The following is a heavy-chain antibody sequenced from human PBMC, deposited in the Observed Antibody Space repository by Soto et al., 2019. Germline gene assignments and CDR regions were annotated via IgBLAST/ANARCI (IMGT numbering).Heavy chain of an antibody. V-gene: IGHV3-23*01. CDR2: ISDPGTST. J-gene: IGHJ3*01. Sequence: GESLKISCAASGFTFGNYAMNWVRQAPGKGLEWISSISDPGTSTYYANSVKGRFSMSRDNSKNTLFLQMNRLRADDTAVYFCAKSLVTPSDAFDLWGRGTLVTV. CDR3: AKSLVTPSDAFDL. CDR1: GFTFGNYA. D-gene: IGHD2-21*02.